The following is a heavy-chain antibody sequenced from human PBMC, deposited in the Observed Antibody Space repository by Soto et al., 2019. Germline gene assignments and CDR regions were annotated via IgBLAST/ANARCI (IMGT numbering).Heavy chain of an antibody. CDR1: GYTFTSYY. V-gene: IGHV1-46*03. CDR3: ARPYCSGGSCYHHFDY. D-gene: IGHD2-15*01. CDR2: INPSGGST. Sequence: GASVKVSSKASGYTFTSYYMHWVRQAPGPGLEWMGIINPSGGSTSYAQKFQGRVTMTRDTSTSTVYMELSSLRSEDTAVYYCARPYCSGGSCYHHFDYWGQGTLVTVSS. J-gene: IGHJ4*02.